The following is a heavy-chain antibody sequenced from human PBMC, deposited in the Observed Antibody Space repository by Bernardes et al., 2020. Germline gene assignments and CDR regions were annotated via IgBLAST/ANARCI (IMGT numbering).Heavy chain of an antibody. D-gene: IGHD2-15*01. CDR3: ARVEGFCSGGTCFSLFYLDH. Sequence: ASVKVSCQASGYTYTNYGIGWVRQPPGHGLAWLGLLSVYNGNTNYARHLQDRISMTADISTNTAFMELRRLRSDDTAVYYCARVEGFCSGGTCFSLFYLDHWGQGTLVSVSS. V-gene: IGHV1-18*04. CDR1: GYTYTNYG. J-gene: IGHJ4*02. CDR2: LSVYNGNT.